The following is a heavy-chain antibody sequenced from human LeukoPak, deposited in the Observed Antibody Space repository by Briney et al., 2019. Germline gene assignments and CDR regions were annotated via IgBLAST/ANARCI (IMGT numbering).Heavy chain of an antibody. CDR1: GYTFSSYE. CDR3: ARSARLMKGVVEVTALDD. V-gene: IGHV3-48*03. CDR2: LSSSGSAF. D-gene: IGHD3-3*01. Sequence: GGSLRLSCAVSGYTFSSYEMNWVRQAPGKGLEWIAYLSSSGSAFSYADSVKGRFTIARDNAKNSVYLEMNSLRADDTAVYYCARSARLMKGVVEVTALDDWGQGTLVTVSS. J-gene: IGHJ4*02.